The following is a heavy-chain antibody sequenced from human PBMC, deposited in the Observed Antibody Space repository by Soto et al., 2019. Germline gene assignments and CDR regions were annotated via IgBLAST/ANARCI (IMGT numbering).Heavy chain of an antibody. CDR2: ISDSGGTS. CDR3: AKRPRALLTFDY. Sequence: EVQLVDSGGGLVQPGGALRLSCAASGFIFSNYVMSWVRQAPGEGLAWVSSISDSGGTSYYADSVKGRFTISRDNSKNTLYLQMNSLRAEDTAIYYCAKRPRALLTFDYWGQGTLVTVSS. V-gene: IGHV3-23*04. J-gene: IGHJ4*02. CDR1: GFIFSNYV. D-gene: IGHD1-26*01.